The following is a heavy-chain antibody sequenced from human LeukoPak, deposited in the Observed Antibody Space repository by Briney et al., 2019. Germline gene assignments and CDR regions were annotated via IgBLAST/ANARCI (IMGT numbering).Heavy chain of an antibody. V-gene: IGHV1-69*13. CDR3: ARERVVPAAPYYYYGMDV. CDR2: IIPIFGTA. J-gene: IGHJ6*02. CDR1: GGTFSSYA. D-gene: IGHD2-2*01. Sequence: ASVKVSCKASGGTFSSYAISWVRQAPGQGLEWMGGIIPIFGTANYAQKFQGRVTITADESTSTAYMELSSLRSGDTAVYYCARERVVPAAPYYYYGMDVWGQGTTVTVSS.